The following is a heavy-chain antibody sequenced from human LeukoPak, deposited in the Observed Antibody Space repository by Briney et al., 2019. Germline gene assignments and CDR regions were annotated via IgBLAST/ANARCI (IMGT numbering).Heavy chain of an antibody. J-gene: IGHJ4*02. V-gene: IGHV4-34*01. D-gene: IGHD6-13*01. CDR1: GGSFSGYY. CDR3: ARVTSGFSKGIH. CDR2: INHSGST. Sequence: SETLSLTCAVYGGSFSGYYWSWIRQPPGKGLEWIGEINHSGSTNYNPSLKSRVTISVDTSKNQFSLKLSSVTAADTAVYYCARVTSGFSKGIHWGQGTLVTVSS.